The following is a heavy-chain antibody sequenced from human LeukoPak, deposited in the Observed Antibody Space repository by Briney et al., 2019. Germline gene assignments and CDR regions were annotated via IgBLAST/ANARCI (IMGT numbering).Heavy chain of an antibody. D-gene: IGHD5-12*01. CDR1: GGSISSYY. Sequence: KPSETLSLTCTVSGGSISSYYWSWIRQPPGKGLEWIGYIYCSGSTNYNPSLKSRVTISVDTSKNQFSLKLSSVTAADTAVYYCARGGGPRATIGYWGQGTLVTVSS. J-gene: IGHJ4*02. V-gene: IGHV4-59*01. CDR2: IYCSGST. CDR3: ARGGGPRATIGY.